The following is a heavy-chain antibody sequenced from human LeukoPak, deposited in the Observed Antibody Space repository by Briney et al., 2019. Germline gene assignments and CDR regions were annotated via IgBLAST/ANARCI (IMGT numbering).Heavy chain of an antibody. CDR2: TRYDGTNK. J-gene: IGHJ1*01. D-gene: IGHD2-15*01. V-gene: IGHV3-30*02. CDR1: GFIFSSYA. Sequence: GGSLRLSCAASGFIFSSYAMHWVRQAPGEGLEWVAFTRYDGTNKYYADSVKGRFTIFRDNSKNTLYLQMNSLRAEDTAVYYCARDSDGRSYYGEYFQHWGQGTLVTVSS. CDR3: ARDSDGRSYYGEYFQH.